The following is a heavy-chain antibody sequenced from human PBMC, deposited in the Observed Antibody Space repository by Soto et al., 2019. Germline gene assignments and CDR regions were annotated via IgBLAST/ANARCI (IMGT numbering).Heavy chain of an antibody. CDR2: ISYDSTNK. CDR1: GFTFSTYA. Sequence: QVHLVESGGDVVQPGQSLRLSCAASGFTFSTYAMHWLRQAPGKGLEWVAIISYDSTNKFYEDSVKGRFTISRDNCKNTLYLQMNSLRAEDTAVYYCAKTDPGGRCAGICYPDYWGQGTLVTVSS. CDR3: AKTDPGGRCAGICYPDY. D-gene: IGHD2-15*01. J-gene: IGHJ4*02. V-gene: IGHV3-30*18.